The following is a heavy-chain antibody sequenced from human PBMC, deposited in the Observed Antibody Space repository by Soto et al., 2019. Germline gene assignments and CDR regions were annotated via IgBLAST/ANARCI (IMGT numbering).Heavy chain of an antibody. V-gene: IGHV4-59*01. CDR2: IYYSGST. J-gene: IGHJ5*02. CDR3: ARDRDWFDP. Sequence: PSETLSLTCTVSGGSISSYYWSWIRQPPGKGLEWIGYIYYSGSTNYNPSLKSRVTISVDTSKNQFSLKLSSVTAADTAVYYCARDRDWFDPWGQGTLVTVS. CDR1: GGSISSYY.